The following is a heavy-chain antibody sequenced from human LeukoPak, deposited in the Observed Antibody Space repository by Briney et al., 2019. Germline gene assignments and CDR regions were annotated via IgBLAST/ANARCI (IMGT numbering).Heavy chain of an antibody. CDR1: GGSISGYY. V-gene: IGHV4-59*01. CDR2: IYYSGST. D-gene: IGHD3-22*01. Sequence: PSETLSLTCTVSGGSISGYYWSWIRQPPGKGLEWIGYIYYSGSTNYNPSLKSRVTISVDTSKNQFSLKLSSVTAADTAVYYCARGGYYDKEAFDIWGQGTMVTVSS. CDR3: ARGGYYDKEAFDI. J-gene: IGHJ3*02.